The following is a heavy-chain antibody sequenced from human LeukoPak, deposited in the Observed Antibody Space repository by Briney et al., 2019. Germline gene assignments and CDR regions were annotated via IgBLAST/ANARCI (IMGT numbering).Heavy chain of an antibody. V-gene: IGHV1-18*01. CDR1: GYTFTSFG. CDR3: ARADGYDIWTGYRGWFDP. Sequence: ASVKVSRKASGYTFTSFGISWVRRAPGQGLEWMGWISAYNGNTNYAQKLQGRVTMTTDTSTSTAYMELRSLRSDDTAVYYCARADGYDIWTGYRGWFDPWGQGTLVTVSS. CDR2: ISAYNGNT. J-gene: IGHJ5*02. D-gene: IGHD3-9*01.